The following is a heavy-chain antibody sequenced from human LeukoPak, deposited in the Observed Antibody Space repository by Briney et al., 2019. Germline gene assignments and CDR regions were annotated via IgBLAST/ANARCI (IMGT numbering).Heavy chain of an antibody. J-gene: IGHJ2*01. V-gene: IGHV3-23*01. D-gene: IGHD5-12*01. CDR1: GFTFSSYA. CDR2: ISGSGGST. Sequence: QSGGSLRLSCAASGFTFSSYAMSWVRQAPGQGLEWVSAISGSGGSTYYADSVKGRFTISRDNSKITQYLQMNSRRAEDTAVYYCAKDYIVATDWYFDLWGRGTLVTVSS. CDR3: AKDYIVATDWYFDL.